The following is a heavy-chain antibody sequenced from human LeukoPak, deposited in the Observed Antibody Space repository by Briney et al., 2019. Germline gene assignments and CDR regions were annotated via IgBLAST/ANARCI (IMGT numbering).Heavy chain of an antibody. V-gene: IGHV4-4*07. Sequence: SETLSLTCTVSGGSISSYYWSWIRQPAGKGLEWIGRIYTSGSTNYNPSLKSRVIMSGDTSKNQFSLKLSSVTAADTAVYYCASEYYYYMDVWGKGTTVTVSS. CDR3: ASEYYYYMDV. CDR2: IYTSGST. CDR1: GGSISSYY. J-gene: IGHJ6*03.